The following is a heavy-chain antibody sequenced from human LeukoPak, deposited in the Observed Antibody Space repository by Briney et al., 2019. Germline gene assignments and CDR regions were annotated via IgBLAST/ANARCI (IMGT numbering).Heavy chain of an antibody. D-gene: IGHD4-17*01. V-gene: IGHV4-34*01. CDR3: AREGPFYGDPY. Sequence: PSETLSLTCAVYGGSFSGYYWSWIRQPPGKGLEWIGEINHSGSTNYNPSLKSRVTISVDTSKNQFSLKLSSVTAADTAVYYCAREGPFYGDPYWGQGTLVTVSS. CDR1: GGSFSGYY. J-gene: IGHJ4*02. CDR2: INHSGST.